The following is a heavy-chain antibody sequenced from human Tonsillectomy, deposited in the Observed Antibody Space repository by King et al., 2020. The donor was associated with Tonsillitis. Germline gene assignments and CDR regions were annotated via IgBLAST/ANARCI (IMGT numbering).Heavy chain of an antibody. CDR2: INHSGST. CDR3: ATTPRYYYGSGSYIY. J-gene: IGHJ4*02. V-gene: IGHV4-34*01. Sequence: VQLQQWGAGLLKPSETLSLTCAVYGGSFSGYYWSWIRQPPGKGLEWIGEINHSGSTNYNPSLKSRVTISVDTSKNQFSLKLSSVTAADTAVYYCATTPRYYYGSGSYIYWGQGTLVTVSS. D-gene: IGHD3-10*01. CDR1: GGSFSGYY.